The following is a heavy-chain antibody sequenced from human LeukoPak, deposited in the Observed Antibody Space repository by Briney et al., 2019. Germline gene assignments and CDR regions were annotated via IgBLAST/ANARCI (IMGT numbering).Heavy chain of an antibody. J-gene: IGHJ4*02. CDR1: GYTFTGYY. Sequence: ASVKVSCKASGYTFTGYYMHWVRQAPGQGLEWMGRINPNSGGTNYAQKFQGRVTMTRDTSISTAYMELSSLRSEDTAVYYCATRPGGSLDYWGQGTLVTVSS. V-gene: IGHV1-2*06. CDR3: ATRPGGSLDY. D-gene: IGHD2-15*01. CDR2: INPNSGGT.